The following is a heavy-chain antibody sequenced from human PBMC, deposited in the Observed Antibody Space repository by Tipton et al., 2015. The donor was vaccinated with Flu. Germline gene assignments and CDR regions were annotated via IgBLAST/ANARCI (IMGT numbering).Heavy chain of an antibody. D-gene: IGHD1-1*01. CDR2: IYPGDSDT. V-gene: IGHV5-51*01. CDR3: ARTGGGHYLDF. Sequence: VQLVQSGADVKKPGESLRISCKASGYTFSTHWIAWVRQRPGKGLEWMGLIYPGDSDTTYSPAFQGHVTMSVGKSINTAYLQWNSLEASDTAMYYCARTGGGHYLDFWGQGTLVTVSS. CDR1: GYTFSTHW. J-gene: IGHJ4*02.